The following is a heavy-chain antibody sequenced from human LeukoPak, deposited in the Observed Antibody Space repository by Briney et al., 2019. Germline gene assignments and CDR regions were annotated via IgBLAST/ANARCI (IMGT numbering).Heavy chain of an antibody. J-gene: IGHJ5*02. D-gene: IGHD3-10*01. CDR2: IYTSGST. V-gene: IGHV4-4*07. CDR3: AREPHYYGSGSYINWFDP. CDR1: GGSISSYY. Sequence: PSETPSLTCTVSGGSISSYYWSWIRQPAGKGLEWIGRIYTSGSTNYNPSLKSRVTMSVDTSKNQFSLKLSSVTAADTAVYYCAREPHYYGSGSYINWFDPWGQGTLVTVSS.